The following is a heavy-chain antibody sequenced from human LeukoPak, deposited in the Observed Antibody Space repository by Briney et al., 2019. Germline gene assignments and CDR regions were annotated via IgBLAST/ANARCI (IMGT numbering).Heavy chain of an antibody. D-gene: IGHD2-2*01. V-gene: IGHV4-34*01. CDR1: GGSFSGYY. J-gene: IGHJ4*02. CDR3: ASYCSSTSCYGGVY. Sequence: SETLSLTCAVYGGSFSGYYWSWIRQPPGKGLEWIGEINHSGSTNYSPSLKSRVTISVDTSKNQFSLRLNSVTAADTAVYYCASYCSSTSCYGGVYWGQGILVTVSS. CDR2: INHSGST.